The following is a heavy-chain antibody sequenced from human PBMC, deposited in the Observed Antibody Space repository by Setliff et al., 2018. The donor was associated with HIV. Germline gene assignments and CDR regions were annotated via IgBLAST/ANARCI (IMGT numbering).Heavy chain of an antibody. CDR3: ARGYYNFWSGYYDSRFPNPIDAFDI. V-gene: IGHV1-18*01. CDR2: ISAYNGNT. Sequence: ASVKVSCKASGYTFSSSGISWVRQAPGQGVEWMGWISAYNGNTNYAQKLQGRVTMNTDPSTSTAYMELRSLRSDDTAVYYCARGYYNFWSGYYDSRFPNPIDAFDIWGQGTMVTVSS. D-gene: IGHD3-3*01. J-gene: IGHJ3*02. CDR1: GYTFSSSG.